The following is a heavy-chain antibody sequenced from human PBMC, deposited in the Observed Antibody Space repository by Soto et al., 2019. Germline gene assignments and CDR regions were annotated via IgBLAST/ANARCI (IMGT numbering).Heavy chain of an antibody. CDR1: GYTFTSYD. CDR3: ARATYYDFWSGYYYYYYYMDV. V-gene: IGHV1-8*01. CDR2: MNPNSGNT. Sequence: ASVKVSCKASGYTFTSYDINWVRQATGQGLEWMGWMNPNSGNTGYAQKFQGRVTMTRNTSISTAYMELSSLRSEDTAVYYCARATYYDFWSGYYYYYYYMDVWGKGTTVTVP. D-gene: IGHD3-3*01. J-gene: IGHJ6*03.